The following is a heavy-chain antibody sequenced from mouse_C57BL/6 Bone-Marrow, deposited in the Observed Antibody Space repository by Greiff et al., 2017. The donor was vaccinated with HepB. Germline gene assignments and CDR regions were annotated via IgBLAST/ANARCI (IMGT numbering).Heavy chain of an antibody. V-gene: IGHV5-4*01. D-gene: IGHD1-1*01. Sequence: EVHLVESGGGLVKPGGSLKLSGAASGFTFSSYAMSWVRQTPEKRLEWVATISDGGSYTYYPDNVKGRFTISRDNAKNNLYLQMSHLKSEDTAMYYCARDPLYYYGSGLLDYWGQGTTLTVSS. CDR1: GFTFSSYA. CDR3: ARDPLYYYGSGLLDY. J-gene: IGHJ2*01. CDR2: ISDGGSYT.